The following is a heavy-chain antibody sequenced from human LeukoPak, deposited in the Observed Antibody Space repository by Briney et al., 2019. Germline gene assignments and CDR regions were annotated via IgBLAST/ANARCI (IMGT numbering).Heavy chain of an antibody. Sequence: SVKVSCKASGFTFTSSAVQWVRQARGQRLEWIGWIVVGSGNTNYAQKFQERVTITRDMSTSTAYMELSSLRSEDTAVYYCAGDSSGSYPPYDAFDIWGQGTMVTVSS. CDR1: GFTFTSSA. CDR3: AGDSSGSYPPYDAFDI. V-gene: IGHV1-58*01. J-gene: IGHJ3*02. D-gene: IGHD1-26*01. CDR2: IVVGSGNT.